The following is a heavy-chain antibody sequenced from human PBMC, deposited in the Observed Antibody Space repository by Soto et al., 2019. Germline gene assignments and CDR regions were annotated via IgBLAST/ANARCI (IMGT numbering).Heavy chain of an antibody. CDR2: IYPSGNT. J-gene: IGHJ4*02. CDR3: ASDSNPNLDY. CDR1: RGSISSDIW. V-gene: IGHV4-4*01. D-gene: IGHD4-4*01. Sequence: QVELQESGPGLVKPSGTLSLTCAVSRGSISSDIWWTWVRQSPEKGLEWIGEIYPSGNTNYNPSFWGRVAIPIAMSMILFSLELKVVNAPATAVYGRASDSNPNLDYWVQG.